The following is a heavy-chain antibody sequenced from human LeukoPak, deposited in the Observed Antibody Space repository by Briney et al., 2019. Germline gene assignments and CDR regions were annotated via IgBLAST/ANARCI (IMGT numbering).Heavy chain of an antibody. D-gene: IGHD2-15*01. Sequence: PGGSLRLSCAASGFTFSSYAMSWVRQAPGKGLEWVSVISGSGVSTYYADSVKGRFTISRDNAKNSLYLQMNSLRAEDTALYYCARDCSGGSCKNTGDYWGQGTLVTVSS. V-gene: IGHV3-23*01. CDR3: ARDCSGGSCKNTGDY. CDR1: GFTFSSYA. J-gene: IGHJ4*02. CDR2: ISGSGVST.